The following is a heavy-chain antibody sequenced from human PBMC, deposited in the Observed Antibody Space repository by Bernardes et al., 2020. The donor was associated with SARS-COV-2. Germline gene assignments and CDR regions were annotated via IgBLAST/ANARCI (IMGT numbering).Heavy chain of an antibody. CDR2: IYSGGST. J-gene: IGHJ4*02. D-gene: IGHD1-26*01. CDR1: GGSISSYY. Sequence: ETLSLTCTVSGGSISSYYWSWIRQPPGKGLEWVSVIYSGGSTYYADSVKGRFTISRHNSKNTLYLQMNSLRAEDTAVYYCARGEWELDYWGQGTLVTVSS. V-gene: IGHV3-53*04. CDR3: ARGEWELDY.